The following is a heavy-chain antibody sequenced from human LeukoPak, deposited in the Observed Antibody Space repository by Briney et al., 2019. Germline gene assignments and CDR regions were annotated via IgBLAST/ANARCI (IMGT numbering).Heavy chain of an antibody. CDR3: ARDSMVAATPEYDY. V-gene: IGHV1-18*01. J-gene: IGHJ4*02. CDR1: GYTFTSYG. Sequence: ASVKVSCKASGYTFTSYGISWVRQAPGQGLEWMGWISAYNGNTNYAQKLQGRVTMTTDTSTSTAYMELRSLRSDDTAVHYCARDSMVAATPEYDYWGQGTLVTVSS. D-gene: IGHD2-15*01. CDR2: ISAYNGNT.